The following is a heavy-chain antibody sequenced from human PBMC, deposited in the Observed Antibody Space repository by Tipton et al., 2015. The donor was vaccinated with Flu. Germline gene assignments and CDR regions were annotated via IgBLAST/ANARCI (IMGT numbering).Heavy chain of an antibody. CDR1: GFTFSSYE. J-gene: IGHJ4*02. V-gene: IGHV3-48*03. CDR3: ARVSGYSSGLGY. CDR2: ISSSGSTI. D-gene: IGHD6-19*01. Sequence: SLRLSCAASGFTFSSYEMNWVRQAPGKGLKWVSYISSSGSTIYYADSVKGRFTISRDNAKNSLYLQMNSLRAEDTAVYYCARVSGYSSGLGYWGQGTLVTVSS.